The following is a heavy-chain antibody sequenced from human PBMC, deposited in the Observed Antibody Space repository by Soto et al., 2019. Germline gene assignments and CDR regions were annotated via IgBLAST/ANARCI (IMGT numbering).Heavy chain of an antibody. CDR3: ARGMTTVTTLDY. V-gene: IGHV4-30-2*01. J-gene: IGHJ4*01. CDR1: GGSISSGGDS. CDR2: IYHSGST. Sequence: QLQLQESGSGLVKPSQTLSLTCAVSGGSISSGGDSWSWIRQPPGKGLEWIGYIYHSGSTYYNPSLKSRVTISLDRSKKQFSLKLSSVTAAETAVYYCARGMTTVTTLDYWGHGTLVTVSS. D-gene: IGHD4-17*01.